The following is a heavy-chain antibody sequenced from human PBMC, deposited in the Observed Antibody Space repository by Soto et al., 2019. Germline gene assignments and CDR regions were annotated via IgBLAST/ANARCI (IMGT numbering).Heavy chain of an antibody. V-gene: IGHV4-30-4*01. J-gene: IGHJ5*02. Sequence: PSETLSLTCTVSGDSISSGDYYWSWIRQPPGKGLEWIGYIYYSGSTYYNPSLKSRVTISVDTSKNQFSLKLSSVTAADTAVYYCARDSFDYLGWFDPWGQGTLVTVSS. CDR2: IYYSGST. CDR1: GDSISSGDYY. D-gene: IGHD3-9*01. CDR3: ARDSFDYLGWFDP.